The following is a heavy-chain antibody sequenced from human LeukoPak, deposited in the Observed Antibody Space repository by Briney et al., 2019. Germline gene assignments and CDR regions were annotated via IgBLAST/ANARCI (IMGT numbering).Heavy chain of an antibody. Sequence: ASVKVSCKAAGYTFTSYYMHWVRQAPGQWLELMGIINPSGGSTSYAQKFQGRVTMTRDLSTSTVYMELSSLRSEDTAVYYCARSYGGSPLQHWGQGTLVTVSS. CDR3: ARSYGGSPLQH. V-gene: IGHV1-46*01. CDR1: GYTFTSYY. J-gene: IGHJ1*01. D-gene: IGHD4-23*01. CDR2: INPSGGST.